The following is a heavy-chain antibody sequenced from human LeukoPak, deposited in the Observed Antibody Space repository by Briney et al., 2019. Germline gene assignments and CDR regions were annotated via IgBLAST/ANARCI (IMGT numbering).Heavy chain of an antibody. CDR3: ARIDFGGYYTVDY. CDR1: GFTFSSYG. V-gene: IGHV3-33*03. Sequence: GGSLRLSCAASGFTFSSYGMHWVRQASGKGLEWVAVIWYDGSNKYYADSVKGRFTISRDNAKNSPYLQMNSLRAEDTAVYYCARIDFGGYYTVDYWGQGTLVTVSS. D-gene: IGHD3-3*01. J-gene: IGHJ4*02. CDR2: IWYDGSNK.